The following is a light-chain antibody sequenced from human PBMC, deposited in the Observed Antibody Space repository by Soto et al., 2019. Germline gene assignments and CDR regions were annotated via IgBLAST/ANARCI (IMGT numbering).Light chain of an antibody. CDR2: DAS. CDR3: QQYNSYRT. J-gene: IGKJ1*01. V-gene: IGKV1-5*01. CDR1: QSISSW. Sequence: IQMSLSPATLSASVGDRVTITCRASQSISSWLAWYQQKPGKAPKFLIYDASNLESGVPSRFSGSGSGTEFTLTISSLQPDDFATYYCQQYNSYRTFGQGTKVDIK.